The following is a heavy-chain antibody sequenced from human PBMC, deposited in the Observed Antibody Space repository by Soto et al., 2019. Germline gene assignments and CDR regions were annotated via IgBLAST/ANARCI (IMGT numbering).Heavy chain of an antibody. CDR1: GFTSSSYW. D-gene: IGHD3-22*01. CDR3: ARDTYYYDSSDHFSADAFDI. Sequence: EVQLVESGGGLVQPGGSLRLSCAASGFTSSSYWIHWVRQAPGKGLVWVSRISNDGSSTNYADSVKGRFTISRDIAKNTVYLQMNSLRAEDTAVYYCARDTYYYDSSDHFSADAFDIWGQGTMVTVSS. CDR2: ISNDGSST. J-gene: IGHJ3*02. V-gene: IGHV3-74*01.